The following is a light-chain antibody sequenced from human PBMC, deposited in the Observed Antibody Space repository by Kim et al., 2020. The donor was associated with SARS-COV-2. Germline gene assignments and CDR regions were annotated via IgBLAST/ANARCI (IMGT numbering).Light chain of an antibody. J-gene: IGLJ2*01. Sequence: PPSVSVSPGQTASITCSGDKLGDKYACWYQQKPGQSPVLVIYQDSKRPSGIPERFSGSNSGNTATLTISGTQAMDEADYYCQAWKVFGGGTQLTVL. CDR3: QAWKV. CDR1: KLGDKY. CDR2: QDS. V-gene: IGLV3-1*01.